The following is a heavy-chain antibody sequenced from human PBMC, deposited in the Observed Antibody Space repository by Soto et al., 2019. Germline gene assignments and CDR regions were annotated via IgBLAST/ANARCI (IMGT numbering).Heavy chain of an antibody. J-gene: IGHJ6*02. CDR3: ARVDRYDILTGYYGYYGMDV. D-gene: IGHD3-9*01. CDR2: INHSGST. CDR1: GGSFSGYY. Sequence: SETLSLTCAVYGGSFSGYYWSWIRQPPGKGLEWIGEINHSGSTNYNPSLKSRVTISVDTSKNQFSLKLSSVTAADTAVYYCARVDRYDILTGYYGYYGMDVWGQGTTVTVSS. V-gene: IGHV4-34*01.